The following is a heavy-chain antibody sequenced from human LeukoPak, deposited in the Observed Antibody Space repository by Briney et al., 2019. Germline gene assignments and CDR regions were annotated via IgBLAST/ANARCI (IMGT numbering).Heavy chain of an antibody. J-gene: IGHJ4*02. CDR3: TKEGLLQHCSNTTCYVDH. CDR2: ISYDGDNQ. D-gene: IGHD2-2*01. CDR1: GFSFSSSG. V-gene: IGHV3-30*18. Sequence: GGSLRLSCAASGFSFSSSGMHWVRQAPGKGLEWVTFISYDGDNQYYAASVKGRSTVSRSNPKNTLFLDLTSLRHEDTAVYYCTKEGLLQHCSNTTCYVDHWGQGTLVTVSS.